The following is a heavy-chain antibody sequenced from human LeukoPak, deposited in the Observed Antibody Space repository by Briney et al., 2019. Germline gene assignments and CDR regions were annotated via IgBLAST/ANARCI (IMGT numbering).Heavy chain of an antibody. D-gene: IGHD3-22*01. CDR2: INSDGSST. J-gene: IGHJ5*02. CDR3: AKGREENYYDSSGFEDWFDP. CDR1: GFTFSGFW. V-gene: IGHV3-74*01. Sequence: PGGSLRLSCAASGFTFSGFWMHWVRQTPGKGLVGVSRINSDGSSTNYADSVKGRFTISRDNAKNTLYLQMNSLRAEDTAVYYCAKGREENYYDSSGFEDWFDPWGQGTLVTVSS.